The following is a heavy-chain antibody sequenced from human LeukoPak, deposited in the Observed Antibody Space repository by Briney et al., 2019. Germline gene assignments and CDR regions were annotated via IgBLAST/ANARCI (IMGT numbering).Heavy chain of an antibody. Sequence: GGSLRLSCTDSGFTFRDCWVAWVRQAPGKGLEWVATIKQDGSEKFYVDSVKGRFTISRDNAKNSLYLQMNSLRVEDTAVYYCARSMKGYYYYAMDVWGQGTTATVSS. V-gene: IGHV3-7*01. CDR2: IKQDGSEK. CDR3: ARSMKGYYYYAMDV. J-gene: IGHJ6*02. D-gene: IGHD6-6*01. CDR1: GFTFRDCW.